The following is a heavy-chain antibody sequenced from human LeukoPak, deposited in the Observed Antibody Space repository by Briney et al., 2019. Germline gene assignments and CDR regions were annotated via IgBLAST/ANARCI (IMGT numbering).Heavy chain of an antibody. V-gene: IGHV3-21*01. Sequence: GGSLRLSCAASGFTFSSYSMNWVRQAPGKGLEWVSSISSSSSYIYYADSVKGRFTISRDNAKNSLYLQMNSLRAEDTAVYYCARENVDTAPYFDYWGQGTLVTVSS. D-gene: IGHD5-18*01. CDR1: GFTFSSYS. CDR2: ISSSSSYI. J-gene: IGHJ4*02. CDR3: ARENVDTAPYFDY.